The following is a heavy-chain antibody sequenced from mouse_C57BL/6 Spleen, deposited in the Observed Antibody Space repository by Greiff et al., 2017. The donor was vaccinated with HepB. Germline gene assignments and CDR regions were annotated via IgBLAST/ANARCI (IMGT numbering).Heavy chain of an antibody. CDR2: IYPGNSDT. CDR3: TRPRDYEAWFAY. CDR1: GYTFTSYW. D-gene: IGHD2-4*01. V-gene: IGHV1-5*01. J-gene: IGHJ3*01. Sequence: EVKLVESGTVLARPGASVKMSCKTSGYTFTSYWMHWVKQRPGQGLEWIGAIYPGNSDTSYNQKFKGKAKLTAVTSASTAYMELSSLTNEDSAVYYCTRPRDYEAWFAYWGQGTLVTVSA.